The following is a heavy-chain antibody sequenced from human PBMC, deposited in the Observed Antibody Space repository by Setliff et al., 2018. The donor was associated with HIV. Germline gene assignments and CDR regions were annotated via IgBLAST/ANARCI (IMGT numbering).Heavy chain of an antibody. J-gene: IGHJ4*02. Sequence: GGSLRLSCVASGFPVSDNYMSWVRQAPGKGLEWVSVIYRDGATYYADFVKGRFTISRDIAKNTIYLQMNSLTSEDTAFYYCARGRRYFGDYYYWGQGTLVTVSS. V-gene: IGHV3-53*01. D-gene: IGHD4-17*01. CDR3: ARGRRYFGDYYY. CDR1: GFPVSDNY. CDR2: IYRDGAT.